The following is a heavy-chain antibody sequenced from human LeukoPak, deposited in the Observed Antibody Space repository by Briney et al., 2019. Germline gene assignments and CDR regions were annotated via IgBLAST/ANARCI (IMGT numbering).Heavy chain of an antibody. Sequence: PGGSLRLSCAASGFTFSDYYMGWIRQAPGKGLEWVSYISSSSSYTNYADSVKGRFTISRDNAKNSLYLQMNSLRAEDTAVYYCARAAARGGYDSPLWYWGQGTLVTVSS. J-gene: IGHJ4*02. CDR2: ISSSSSYT. D-gene: IGHD5-12*01. CDR3: ARAAARGGYDSPLWY. V-gene: IGHV3-11*05. CDR1: GFTFSDYY.